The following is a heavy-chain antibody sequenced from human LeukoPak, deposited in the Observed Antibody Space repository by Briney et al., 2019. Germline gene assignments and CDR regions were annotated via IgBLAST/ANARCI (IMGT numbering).Heavy chain of an antibody. Sequence: SETLSLTCAVSGGSISSNSYYWGWIRQPPGKGLEWIGSIYYSGSTYYNPSLKSRVTISVDTSKNQFSLKLSSVTAADTAVYYCARGIAVAGTNYWGQGTLVTVSS. J-gene: IGHJ4*02. D-gene: IGHD6-19*01. V-gene: IGHV4-39*07. CDR1: GGSISSNSYY. CDR3: ARGIAVAGTNY. CDR2: IYYSGST.